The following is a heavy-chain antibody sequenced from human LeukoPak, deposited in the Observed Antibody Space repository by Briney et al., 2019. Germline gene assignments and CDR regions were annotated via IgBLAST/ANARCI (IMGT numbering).Heavy chain of an antibody. J-gene: IGHJ4*02. V-gene: IGHV6-1*01. Sequence: SQTLSLTCAISGDSVSSNSAAWNWIRQSPSRGLEWLGRTYYRSKWYNDYAVSVESRITINPDTSKNQFSLQLNSVTPEDTAVYYCARTPYDILTGYYGLEFDYWGQGTLVTVSS. CDR1: GDSVSSNSAA. D-gene: IGHD3-9*01. CDR2: TYYRSKWYN. CDR3: ARTPYDILTGYYGLEFDY.